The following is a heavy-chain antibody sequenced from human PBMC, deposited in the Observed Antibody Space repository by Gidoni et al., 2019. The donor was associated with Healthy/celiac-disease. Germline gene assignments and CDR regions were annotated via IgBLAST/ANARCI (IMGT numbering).Heavy chain of an antibody. CDR3: AKDDFWSGSYYYYGMDV. J-gene: IGHJ6*02. D-gene: IGHD3-3*01. Sequence: EVQLLESGGGLVQPGGSLRLSCAASGFTFSSYAMSWVRQAPGKGLEWVSAIRGSGGSTYYADSVKGRFTISRDNSKNTLYLQMNSLRAEDTAVYYCAKDDFWSGSYYYYGMDVWGQGTTVTVSS. CDR2: IRGSGGST. V-gene: IGHV3-23*01. CDR1: GFTFSSYA.